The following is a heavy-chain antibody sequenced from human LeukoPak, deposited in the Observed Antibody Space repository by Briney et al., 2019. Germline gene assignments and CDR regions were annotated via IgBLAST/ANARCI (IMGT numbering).Heavy chain of an antibody. V-gene: IGHV3-73*01. CDR1: GFTFSGSA. CDR2: IRSKANSYAT. Sequence: GGSLRLSCAASGFTFSGSAMHWVRQASGKGLEWVGRIRSKANSYATAYAASVKGRFTISRDDSKNTLYLQMNSLRAEDTAVYYCAKTRDYYYYYMDVWGKGTTVTISS. J-gene: IGHJ6*03. CDR3: AKTRDYYYYYMDV.